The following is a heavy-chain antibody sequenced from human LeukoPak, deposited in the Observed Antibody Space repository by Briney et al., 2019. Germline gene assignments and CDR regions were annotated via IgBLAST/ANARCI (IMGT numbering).Heavy chain of an antibody. CDR1: GFTFSSYS. CDR2: IYYSGST. Sequence: PGGSLRLSCAASGFTFSSYSMNWVRQAPGKGLEWIGYIYYSGSTNYNPSLKSRVTISVDTSKNQFSLKLSSVTAADTAVYYCASEGSLSAFDIWGQGTMVTVSS. J-gene: IGHJ3*02. V-gene: IGHV4-59*01. D-gene: IGHD1-26*01. CDR3: ASEGSLSAFDI.